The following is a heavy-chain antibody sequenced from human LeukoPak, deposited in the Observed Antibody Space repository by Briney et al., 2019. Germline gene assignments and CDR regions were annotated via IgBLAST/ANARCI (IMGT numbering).Heavy chain of an antibody. CDR1: GFTFSDYW. Sequence: GRSLGLSCAASGFTFSDYWMHWVCQAPGKGLVWVSRIISDGTSATYADSVKGRFTMSRDNAKNTLYLEMNSLRADDTAVYYCARDARYNIDVWGQGTTVTVSS. CDR2: IISDGTSA. CDR3: ARDARYNIDV. D-gene: IGHD3-9*01. V-gene: IGHV3-74*01. J-gene: IGHJ6*02.